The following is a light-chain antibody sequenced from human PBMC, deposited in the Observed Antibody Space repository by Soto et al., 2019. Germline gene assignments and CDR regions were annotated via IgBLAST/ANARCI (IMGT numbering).Light chain of an antibody. CDR3: QQYGSSPIT. CDR2: DAS. CDR1: ERVSSSY. Sequence: IVLTQSPATLYLSPWERATMSCGASERVSSSYVAWYQMKAGLAPRLLIHDASTRASGIPDRFRGSKSGTDFTLTIRGLEPEDAALYYCQQYGSSPITFGQGTRLEIK. J-gene: IGKJ5*01. V-gene: IGKV3D-20*01.